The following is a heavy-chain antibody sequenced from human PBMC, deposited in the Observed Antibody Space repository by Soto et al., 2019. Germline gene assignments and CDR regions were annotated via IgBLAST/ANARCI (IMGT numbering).Heavy chain of an antibody. CDR1: GGTFSSYT. CDR2: IIPILGIA. CDR3: ARADGNFGEGY. J-gene: IGHJ4*02. V-gene: IGHV1-69*02. Sequence: QVQLVQSGAEVKKPGSSVKVSCKASGGTFSSYTISWVRQAPGQGLEWMGRIIPILGIANYAQKFQGRVTITADKSTSTAYVELSSLRSEDTAVYYWARADGNFGEGYWGQGTLVTVSS. D-gene: IGHD3-10*01.